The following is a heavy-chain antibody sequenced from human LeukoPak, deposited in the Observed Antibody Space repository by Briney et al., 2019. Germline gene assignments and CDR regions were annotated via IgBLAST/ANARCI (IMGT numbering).Heavy chain of an antibody. CDR3: ARVGYYSAFDY. D-gene: IGHD3-22*01. V-gene: IGHV4-59*01. J-gene: IGHJ4*02. CDR2: IYYSGST. Sequence: SETLSLTCTVSGGSISSYYWSWIRQPPGKGQEWIGHIYYSGSTNYNPSLKSRVTISVDTSKNQFSLKLSSVTAADTAVYYCARVGYYSAFDYWGQGTLVTVSS. CDR1: GGSISSYY.